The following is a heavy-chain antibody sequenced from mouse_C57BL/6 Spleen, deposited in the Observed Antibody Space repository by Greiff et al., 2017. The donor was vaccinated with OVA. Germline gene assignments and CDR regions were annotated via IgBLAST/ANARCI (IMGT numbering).Heavy chain of an antibody. CDR3: TTYYSIRDY. CDR2: IDPENGDT. J-gene: IGHJ2*01. Sequence: EVQRVESGAELVRPGASVKLSCTASGFNIKDDYMHWVKQRPEQGLEWIGWIDPENGDTEYASKFQGKATITADTSSNTAYLQLSSLTSEDTAVYYCTTYYSIRDYWGQGTTLTVSS. V-gene: IGHV14-4*01. CDR1: GFNIKDDY. D-gene: IGHD2-5*01.